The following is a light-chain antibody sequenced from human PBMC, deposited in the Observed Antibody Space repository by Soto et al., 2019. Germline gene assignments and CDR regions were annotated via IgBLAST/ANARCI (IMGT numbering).Light chain of an antibody. CDR1: QSISSY. Sequence: DIQMTQSPSSLSASVGDRVTITCRASQSISSYLNWYQQKPGKAPKLLIYAASSLPSGVPSRFSGSGSGTEFTLTISSLQPEDFATYYCQQSYSTPPTFGQGTKLEIK. CDR2: AAS. V-gene: IGKV1-39*01. CDR3: QQSYSTPPT. J-gene: IGKJ2*01.